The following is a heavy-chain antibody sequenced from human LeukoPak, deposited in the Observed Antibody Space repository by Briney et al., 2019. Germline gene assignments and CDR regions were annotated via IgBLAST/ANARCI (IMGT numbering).Heavy chain of an antibody. CDR1: SGSISSYY. J-gene: IGHJ6*02. D-gene: IGHD3-16*01. V-gene: IGHV4-59*08. CDR2: IFYSGST. CDR3: ARHQLGYYYGMDV. Sequence: SETLSLTCTVSSGSISSYYWSWIRQPPGKGLEWIGYIFYSGSTNYNPSLKSRVTISVDTSKNQFSLKLSSVTAADTAVYYCARHQLGYYYGMDVWGQGTTVTASS.